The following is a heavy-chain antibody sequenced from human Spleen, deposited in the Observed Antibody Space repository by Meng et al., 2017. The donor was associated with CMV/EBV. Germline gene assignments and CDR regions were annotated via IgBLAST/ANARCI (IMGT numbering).Heavy chain of an antibody. CDR1: GYTFTGYY. J-gene: IGHJ4*02. CDR2: INPNSGGT. D-gene: IGHD3-22*01. V-gene: IGHV1-2*02. CDR3: ARNAHRDYYDSSGYPRD. Sequence: ASVKVSCKASGYTFTGYYMHWVRQAPGQGLEWMGWINPNSGGTNYAQKFQGRVTMTRDTSNSTAYMEMSRLRSDDTAVYYCARNAHRDYYDSSGYPRDWGQGTLVTVSS.